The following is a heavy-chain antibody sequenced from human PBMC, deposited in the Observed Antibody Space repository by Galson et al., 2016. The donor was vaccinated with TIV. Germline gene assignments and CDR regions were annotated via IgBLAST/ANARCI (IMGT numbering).Heavy chain of an antibody. J-gene: IGHJ6*02. CDR3: ARKSGHYYGMDV. CDR2: IDWDGDK. CDR1: GFPLRTSGMC. Sequence: PALVKPTQTLTLTCRFSGFPLRTSGMCVSWIRQPPGKALEWLARIDWDGDKYYNASLKTRVSNSKDTSKNQVVLTMTNMDQVDTGTYYCARKSGHYYGMDVWGQGTTVTVSS. V-gene: IGHV2-70*11.